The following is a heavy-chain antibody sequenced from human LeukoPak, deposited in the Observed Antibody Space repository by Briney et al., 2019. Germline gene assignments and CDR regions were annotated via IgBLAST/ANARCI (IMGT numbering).Heavy chain of an antibody. J-gene: IGHJ4*02. CDR1: GGTFSSYA. V-gene: IGHV1-69*05. CDR2: IIPIFGTA. Sequence: ASVKVSCKASGGTFSSYAISWVRQAPGQGLEWMGGIIPIFGTANYAQKFQGRVTITTDESTSTAYMELSSLRSEDTAVYYCASGLVDRTEGFDYWGQGILVTVSS. CDR3: ASGLVDRTEGFDY. D-gene: IGHD1-26*01.